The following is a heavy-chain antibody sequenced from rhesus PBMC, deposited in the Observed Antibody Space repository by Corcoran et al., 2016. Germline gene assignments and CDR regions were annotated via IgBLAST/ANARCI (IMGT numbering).Heavy chain of an antibody. V-gene: IGHV3-14*01. CDR2: INTAGSNT. CDR1: GFTFSCYW. CDR3: PSPGSRFDV. D-gene: IGHD3-34*01. Sequence: ELQLVESGGGLSKPGGSLRLSCAASGFTFSCYWIYCVRQAQGGGRVWNSIINTAGSNTCYEESVKRGFTRYRDNAKNTLNLRMESLSLAETAVYYCPSPGSRFDVWGPGVLVTVSS. J-gene: IGHJ5-1*01.